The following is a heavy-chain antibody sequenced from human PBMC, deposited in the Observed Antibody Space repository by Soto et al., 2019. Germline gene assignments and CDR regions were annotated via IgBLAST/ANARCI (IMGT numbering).Heavy chain of an antibody. Sequence: EVLLVESGGGLVQPGGSLKLSCAASGFVFKDSSMHWVRQASGKGLEWVGRIRDRAYNYATSYAASVKGRFTISRDDSSNTAFLQMNSLKTEDTAIYYCTRLISAAHDYWGQGTRVTVSS. CDR3: TRLISAAHDY. D-gene: IGHD3-22*01. J-gene: IGHJ4*02. CDR1: GFVFKDSS. CDR2: IRDRAYNYAT. V-gene: IGHV3-73*01.